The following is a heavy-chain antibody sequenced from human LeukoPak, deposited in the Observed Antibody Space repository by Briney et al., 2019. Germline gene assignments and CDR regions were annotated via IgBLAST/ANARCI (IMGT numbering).Heavy chain of an antibody. CDR2: INPNSGGT. D-gene: IGHD1-26*01. V-gene: IGHV1-2*02. CDR1: GYTFTGYY. J-gene: IGHJ3*02. CDR3: ARARKGATPRYEAFDI. Sequence: ASVKVSCKASGYTFTGYYMHWVRQAPGQGLEWMGWINPNSGGTNYAQKFQGRVTITTDESTSTAYMELSSLRSEDTAVYYCARARKGATPRYEAFDIWGQGTMVTVSS.